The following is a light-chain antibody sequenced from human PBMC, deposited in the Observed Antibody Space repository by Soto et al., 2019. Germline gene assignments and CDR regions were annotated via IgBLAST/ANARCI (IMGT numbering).Light chain of an antibody. CDR3: GAWDASLGGFYV. Sequence: QSVLTQPPSASGTPGQRVTISCSGSRSSIGSNTVSWYQHLSGTAPKLLIYRNNHRPSGVPDRFSDSETGASSSLAISGLRSEDEGDYYCGAWDASLGGFYVFGTGTKVPVL. CDR2: RNN. CDR1: RSSIGSNT. J-gene: IGLJ1*01. V-gene: IGLV1-44*01.